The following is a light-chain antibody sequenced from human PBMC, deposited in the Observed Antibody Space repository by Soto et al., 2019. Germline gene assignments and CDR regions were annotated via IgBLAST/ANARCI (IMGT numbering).Light chain of an antibody. Sequence: QSALTQPASVSGSPGQSITISCTGTRSDIGGYNLVSWYQQHPGNAPKLIIYEGRQRPSGVSDRFVGSKSDTTASLTISGLRAEDEADYHCCAYAGVDTWVFGGGTKVTVL. J-gene: IGLJ3*02. CDR2: EGR. CDR1: RSDIGGYNL. CDR3: CAYAGVDTWV. V-gene: IGLV2-23*01.